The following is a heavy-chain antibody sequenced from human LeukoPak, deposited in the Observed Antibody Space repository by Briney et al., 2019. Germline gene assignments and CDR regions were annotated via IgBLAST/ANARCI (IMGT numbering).Heavy chain of an antibody. J-gene: IGHJ5*02. D-gene: IGHD3-22*01. Sequence: SETLSLTCTVSGGSISSYYWSWIRQPPGKGLEWIGYIYYSGSTNYNPSLKSRVTISVDTSKNQFSLKLSSVTAADTAVYYCARDNTYYYDSSGYYTNWFDPWGQGTLVTVSS. CDR3: ARDNTYYYDSSGYYTNWFDP. V-gene: IGHV4-59*01. CDR2: IYYSGST. CDR1: GGSISSYY.